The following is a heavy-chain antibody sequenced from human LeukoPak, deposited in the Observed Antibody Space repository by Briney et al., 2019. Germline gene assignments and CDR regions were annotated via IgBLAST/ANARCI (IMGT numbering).Heavy chain of an antibody. J-gene: IGHJ4*02. Sequence: PSETLSLTCTVSGGSISSSSYYWGWIRQPPGKGLEWIGSIYYSGSTYYNPSLNSRVTISVDTSKNQFSLKLSSVTAADTAVYYCARSPNSGYDPFDYWGQGTLVTVSS. CDR2: IYYSGST. V-gene: IGHV4-39*01. CDR1: GGSISSSSYY. D-gene: IGHD5-12*01. CDR3: ARSPNSGYDPFDY.